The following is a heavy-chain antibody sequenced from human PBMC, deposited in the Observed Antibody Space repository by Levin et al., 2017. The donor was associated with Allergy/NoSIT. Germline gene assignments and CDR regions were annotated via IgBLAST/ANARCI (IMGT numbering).Heavy chain of an antibody. J-gene: IGHJ4*02. CDR3: ARDSFQYASGNYFDY. V-gene: IGHV3-30*03. CDR1: GFTFSGHG. D-gene: IGHD3-10*01. CDR2: ISYDGGNK. Sequence: GESLKISCAASGFTFSGHGIHWVRQALGTGLEWVVGISYDGGNKYYSDSVKGRFTISRDNSKNTLYLQMNSLRVEDTAVYYCARDSFQYASGNYFDYWGQGTRVTVSS.